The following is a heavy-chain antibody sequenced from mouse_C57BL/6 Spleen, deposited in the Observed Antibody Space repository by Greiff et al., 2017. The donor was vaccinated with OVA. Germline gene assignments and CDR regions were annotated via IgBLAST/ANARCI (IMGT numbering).Heavy chain of an antibody. J-gene: IGHJ4*01. CDR3: ARELGYYGSRDYAMDY. CDR2: IRNKANGYTT. CDR1: GFTFTDYY. V-gene: IGHV7-3*01. D-gene: IGHD1-1*01. Sequence: EVQGVESGGGLVQPGGSLSLSCEASGFTFTDYYMSWVSQPPGKAIEWLGFIRNKANGYTTEYSESVQGRFTISRDNSQSILYLQMNALRAEDSATYYCARELGYYGSRDYAMDYWGQGTSVTVSS.